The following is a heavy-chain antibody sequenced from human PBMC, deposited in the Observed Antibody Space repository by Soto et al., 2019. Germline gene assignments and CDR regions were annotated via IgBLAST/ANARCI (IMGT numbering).Heavy chain of an antibody. V-gene: IGHV4-59*01. Sequence: SETLSLTCTVSGGSISSYYWSWIRQPPGKGLEWIGYMYHSGSTNYNPSLKSRVTISVDTSKNQFSLKLSSVTAADTAVYYCARDRRTTIFGVVISIFDYWGQGSLVTVS. J-gene: IGHJ4*02. D-gene: IGHD3-3*01. CDR3: ARDRRTTIFGVVISIFDY. CDR2: MYHSGST. CDR1: GGSISSYY.